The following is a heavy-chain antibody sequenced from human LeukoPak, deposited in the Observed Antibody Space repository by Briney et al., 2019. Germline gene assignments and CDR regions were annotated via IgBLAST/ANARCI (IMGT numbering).Heavy chain of an antibody. CDR1: GGSISGYY. Sequence: SETLSLTCTVSGGSISGYYWSWIRQPPGKGLEWIAYIYYTGSTNYNPSLKSRVTISVDTSKNQFSLKLSSVTAADTAVYYCARDEANGIRYFDWSYNWFDPWGQGTLVTVSS. J-gene: IGHJ5*02. CDR3: ARDEANGIRYFDWSYNWFDP. CDR2: IYYTGST. V-gene: IGHV4-59*12. D-gene: IGHD3-9*01.